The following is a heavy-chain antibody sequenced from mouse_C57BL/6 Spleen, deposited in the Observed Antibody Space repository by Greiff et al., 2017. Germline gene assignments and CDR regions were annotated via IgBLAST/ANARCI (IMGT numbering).Heavy chain of an antibody. J-gene: IGHJ2*01. CDR3: ARAGGTVVAPYFDY. D-gene: IGHD1-1*01. Sequence: QVQLKQPGAELVRPGTSVKLSCKASGYTFTSYWMHWVKQRPGQGLEWIGVIDPSDSYTNYNQKFKGKATLTVDTSSSTAYMQLSSLTSEDSAVYYCARAGGTVVAPYFDYWGQGTTLTVSS. CDR1: GYTFTSYW. CDR2: IDPSDSYT. V-gene: IGHV1-59*01.